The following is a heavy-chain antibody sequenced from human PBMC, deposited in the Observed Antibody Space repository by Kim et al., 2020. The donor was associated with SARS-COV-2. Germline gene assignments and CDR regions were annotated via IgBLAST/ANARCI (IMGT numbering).Heavy chain of an antibody. D-gene: IGHD4-17*01. CDR3: ARGFFGDYGSS. CDR2: K. J-gene: IGHJ5*02. V-gene: IGHV3-30*01. Sequence: KDNADAVKGRFTISRDNSMSTAYLQMNSLITEDTAVYYCARGFFGDYGSSWGQGTLVTVSS.